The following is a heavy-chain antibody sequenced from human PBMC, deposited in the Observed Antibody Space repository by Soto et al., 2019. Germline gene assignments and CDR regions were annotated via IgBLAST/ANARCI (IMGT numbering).Heavy chain of an antibody. V-gene: IGHV4-59*03. Sequence: SETLSLTCTVSGGSISSYYWSWIRQPPGKGLEWIGYIYYSGSTNYNPSLKSRFTISRDNAKNSLYLQMNSLRAEDTAVYYCAGFTVTTNYWGQGTLVTVSS. CDR1: GGSISSYY. D-gene: IGHD4-17*01. CDR3: AGFTVTTNY. CDR2: IYYSGST. J-gene: IGHJ4*02.